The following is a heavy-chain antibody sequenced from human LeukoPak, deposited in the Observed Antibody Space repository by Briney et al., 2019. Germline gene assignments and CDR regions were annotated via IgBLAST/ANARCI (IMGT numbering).Heavy chain of an antibody. CDR1: GFTFSTYW. J-gene: IGHJ5*02. CDR2: IKQDGSEK. CDR3: ARDTSASYNWFDP. D-gene: IGHD2-2*01. Sequence: GGSLRLSSAASGFTFSTYWMSWVRQAPGKGLEWVANIKQDGSEKYYVDSVKGRFTISRDNAKNSLFLQMNSLRAEDTAFYYCARDTSASYNWFDPWGQGTLVTVSS. V-gene: IGHV3-7*05.